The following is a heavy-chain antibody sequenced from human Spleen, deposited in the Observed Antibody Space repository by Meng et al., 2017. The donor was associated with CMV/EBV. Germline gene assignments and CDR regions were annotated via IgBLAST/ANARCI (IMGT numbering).Heavy chain of an antibody. CDR1: GFTFSSYW. D-gene: IGHD6-13*01. CDR3: ARGGHSSSWYLGY. CDR2: IKQDGSEK. J-gene: IGHJ4*02. V-gene: IGHV3-7*01. Sequence: GESLKISCAASGFTFSSYWMSWVRQAPGKGLEWVANIKQDGSEKYYVDSVKGRFTISRDNAKDSLYLQMNILTAADTAVYYCARGGHSSSWYLGYWGQGTLVTVSS.